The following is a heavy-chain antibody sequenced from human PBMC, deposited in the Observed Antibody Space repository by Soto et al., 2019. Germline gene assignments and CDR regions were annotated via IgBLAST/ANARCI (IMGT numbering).Heavy chain of an antibody. CDR2: IYYSGNT. J-gene: IGHJ5*02. Sequence: SETLSLTCTVSGGSVSSGDYYWSWIRQPPGKGLEWIGYIYYSGNTNYNPSLKSRVIISVDTSKNLFSLKLTSVTAADTAVYYCARIPVDTSMIYWLDTWGQGTLVTVSS. D-gene: IGHD5-18*01. CDR3: ARIPVDTSMIYWLDT. CDR1: GGSVSSGDYY. V-gene: IGHV4-61*08.